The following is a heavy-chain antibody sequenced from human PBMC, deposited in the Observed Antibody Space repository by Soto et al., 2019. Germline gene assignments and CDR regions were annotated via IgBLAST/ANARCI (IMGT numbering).Heavy chain of an antibody. CDR1: GASISGFY. V-gene: IGHV4-4*07. CDR3: VRDGTKTLRDSFVP. J-gene: IGHJ5*02. CDR2: IYATGTT. Sequence: SETRSLTCTVSGASISGFYWRWIRKSAGKGLEWIGRIYATGTTDYNPSLKSRVMMSVDTSKKQFSLKVRSVTAADTAVYYCVRDGTKTLRDSFVPGGQGILVTVSS. D-gene: IGHD1-26*01.